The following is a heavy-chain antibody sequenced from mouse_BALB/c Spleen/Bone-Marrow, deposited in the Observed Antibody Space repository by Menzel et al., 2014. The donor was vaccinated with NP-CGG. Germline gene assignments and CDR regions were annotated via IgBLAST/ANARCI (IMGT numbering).Heavy chain of an antibody. Sequence: LQESGAELAKPGASVKMSCKASGNTFTSYWMHWVKQRPGQGPEWIGYINPSTGYTEYNQKFKDKATLTADKSSSTAYMQLSSLTSEDSAVYFCARGRFAYWGQGTLVTVSA. CDR2: INPSTGYT. CDR3: ARGRFAY. J-gene: IGHJ3*01. V-gene: IGHV1-7*01. CDR1: GNTFTSYW.